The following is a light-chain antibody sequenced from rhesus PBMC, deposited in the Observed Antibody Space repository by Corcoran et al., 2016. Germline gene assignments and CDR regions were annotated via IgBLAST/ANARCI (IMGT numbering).Light chain of an antibody. CDR1: QSLLDSEDGNTY. V-gene: IGKV2-104*02. Sequence: DIVMTQTPLSLPVTPGEPASISCRSSQSLLDSEDGNTYLDWYLQKPGQSPQLLIYEVSNRPSGVPDRVSGRGSDTDFTLKISRVEAEDVGVYYCMQALEFPLTFGGGTKVEIK. CDR3: MQALEFPLT. CDR2: EVS. J-gene: IGKJ4*01.